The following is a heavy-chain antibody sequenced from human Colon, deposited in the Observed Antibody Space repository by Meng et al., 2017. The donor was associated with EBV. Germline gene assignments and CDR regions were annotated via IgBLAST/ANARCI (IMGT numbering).Heavy chain of an antibody. J-gene: IGHJ4*02. V-gene: IGHV4-34*02. CDR1: GGSFNNFY. CDR3: ARNYYFDY. Sequence: QVQLQQCGAGLLKPSXPLSLTCAVYGGSFNNFYWSWIRQPPGKGLEGIGEMSQSGSANYNPSLKSRVTISVDTSKNQFSLKLSSVTAADTAVYYCARNYYFDYWGQGTLVTVSS. CDR2: MSQSGSA.